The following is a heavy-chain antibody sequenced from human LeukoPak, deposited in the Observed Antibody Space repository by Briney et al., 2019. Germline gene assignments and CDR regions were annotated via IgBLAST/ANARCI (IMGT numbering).Heavy chain of an antibody. D-gene: IGHD6-13*01. CDR1: GGSISSYY. CDR3: ARMIAAADVFDY. J-gene: IGHJ4*02. Sequence: SETLSLTCTVSGGSISSYYWSWIRQPPGKGLEWIGYIYYSGSTNYNHSLKSRVTISVDTSKNQFSLKLSSVTAADTAVYYCARMIAAADVFDYWGQGTLVTVSS. CDR2: IYYSGST. V-gene: IGHV4-59*08.